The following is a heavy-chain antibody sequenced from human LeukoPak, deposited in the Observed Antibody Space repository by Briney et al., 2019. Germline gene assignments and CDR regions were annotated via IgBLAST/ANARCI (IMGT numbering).Heavy chain of an antibody. CDR1: GFTFKLYW. CDR3: VRGGPSTWS. J-gene: IGHJ5*02. V-gene: IGHV3-74*01. Sequence: GGSLRLSCAASGFTFKLYWMHWVRQVPGKRPVWVSRINDDGSDTIYADSVRGRFTISRDDAKNTVYLQMNNLRAEDTAVYYCVRGGPSTWSWGQGTLVIVSS. D-gene: IGHD2-15*01. CDR2: INDDGSDT.